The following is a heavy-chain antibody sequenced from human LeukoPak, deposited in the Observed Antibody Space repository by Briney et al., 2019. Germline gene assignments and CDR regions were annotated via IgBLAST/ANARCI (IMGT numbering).Heavy chain of an antibody. J-gene: IGHJ4*02. CDR3: AKDRIAAAGTGEGFDY. V-gene: IGHV3-30*18. D-gene: IGHD6-13*01. Sequence: PGRSLRLSCAASGFTFSSYGMHWVRQAPGKGLEWVAVISYDGSNKYYADSVKGRFTISRDNSKNTLYLQMNSLRAKDTAVYYCAKDRIAAAGTGEGFDYWGQGTLVTVSS. CDR2: ISYDGSNK. CDR1: GFTFSSYG.